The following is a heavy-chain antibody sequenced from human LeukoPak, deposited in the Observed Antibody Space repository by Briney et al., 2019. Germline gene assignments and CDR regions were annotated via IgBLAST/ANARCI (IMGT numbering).Heavy chain of an antibody. CDR2: INHSGST. Sequence: SETLSLTCAVYGGSFSGYYWSWIRQPPGKGLEWIGEINHSGSTNYNPSLKSRVTISVDTSKNQFSLKLSSVTAAVTAVYYCARAIAVAGTFPDYYYYGMDVWGQGTTVTVSS. CDR3: ARAIAVAGTFPDYYYYGMDV. CDR1: GGSFSGYY. D-gene: IGHD6-19*01. J-gene: IGHJ6*02. V-gene: IGHV4-34*01.